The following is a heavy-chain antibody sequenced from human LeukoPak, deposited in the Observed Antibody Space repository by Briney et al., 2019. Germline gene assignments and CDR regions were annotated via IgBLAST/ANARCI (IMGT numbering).Heavy chain of an antibody. CDR1: GGSISSGDYY. J-gene: IGHJ4*02. CDR2: TYYSGST. V-gene: IGHV4-30-4*08. CDR3: ARDTGDDPDPWYFDY. Sequence: SQTLSLTCTVSGGSISSGDYYWSWIRQPPGKGLEWIGYTYYSGSTYYNPSLKSRVTISVDTSKNQFSLKLSSVTAADTAVYYCARDTGDDPDPWYFDYWGQGTLVTVSS. D-gene: IGHD3-16*01.